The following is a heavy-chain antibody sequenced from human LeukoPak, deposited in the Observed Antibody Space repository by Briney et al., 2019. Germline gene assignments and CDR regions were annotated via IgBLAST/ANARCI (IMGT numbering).Heavy chain of an antibody. CDR2: ISGSGGST. J-gene: IGHJ4*02. V-gene: IGHV3-23*01. CDR3: AKDHANTPVVTN. Sequence: GGSLRLSCAASGFTFSSYAMSWVRQAPGKGLEWVSAISGSGGSTYYADSVKGRFTISRDNSKNTLYLQMNSLRADDTAIYYCAKDHANTPVVTNWGQGILVSVSS. D-gene: IGHD2-21*02. CDR1: GFTFSSYA.